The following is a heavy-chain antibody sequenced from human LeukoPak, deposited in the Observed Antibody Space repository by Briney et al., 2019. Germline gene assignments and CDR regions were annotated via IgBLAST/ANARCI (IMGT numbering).Heavy chain of an antibody. D-gene: IGHD3-3*01. CDR1: GYTFTSYA. Sequence: ASVKVSCKASGYTFTSYAMSWVRQAPGQGLEWMGWINTNTGNPTYAQGFTGRFVFSLDTSVSTAYLQISSLKAEDTAVYYCARGSTYYDFWSGYYRSGDGESYYDYWGQGTLVTVSS. J-gene: IGHJ4*02. V-gene: IGHV7-4-1*02. CDR3: ARGSTYYDFWSGYYRSGDGESYYDY. CDR2: INTNTGNP.